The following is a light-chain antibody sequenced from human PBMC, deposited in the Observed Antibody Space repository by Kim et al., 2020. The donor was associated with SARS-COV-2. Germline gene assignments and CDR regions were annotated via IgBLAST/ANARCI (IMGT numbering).Light chain of an antibody. V-gene: IGKV3-15*01. CDR3: QQYKDWPPLT. J-gene: IGKJ4*01. CDR2: DAV. Sequence: SPGERATPSCRASQTISSKLAWYQQKPGQAPRLLIYDAVTRATGIPARFSGSGSGTEFTLSISSLQSEDFAVYYCQQYKDWPPLTFGGGTKVDIK. CDR1: QTISSK.